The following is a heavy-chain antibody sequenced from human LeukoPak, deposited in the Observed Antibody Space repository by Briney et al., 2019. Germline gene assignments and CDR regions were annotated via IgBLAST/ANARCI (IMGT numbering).Heavy chain of an antibody. D-gene: IGHD2-8*01. Sequence: AGTLRLSCTASGVTFSSDAKCWVRQGPATGLGRVSAISVSGGSTYYADSVKGRFTISRDNSKNTLYLQMNSLRAEDTAVYYCAKRRGVGYCTNGVCYTDYWGQGTLVTVSS. CDR1: GVTFSSDA. V-gene: IGHV3-23*01. J-gene: IGHJ4*02. CDR3: AKRRGVGYCTNGVCYTDY. CDR2: ISVSGGST.